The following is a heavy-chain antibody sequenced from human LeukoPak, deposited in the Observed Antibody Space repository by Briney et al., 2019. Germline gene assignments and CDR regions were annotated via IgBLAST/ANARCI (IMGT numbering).Heavy chain of an antibody. Sequence: SETLSLTCTVSGGSISSSSYYWGWIRQPPGKGLEWIGSIYYSGSTYYNPSLKSRVTISVDTSKNQFSLKLSSVTAADTAVYYCARLTTVNYYLDYWGQGTLVTVSS. CDR2: IYYSGST. CDR1: GGSISSSSYY. CDR3: ARLTTVNYYLDY. D-gene: IGHD4-17*01. J-gene: IGHJ4*02. V-gene: IGHV4-39*01.